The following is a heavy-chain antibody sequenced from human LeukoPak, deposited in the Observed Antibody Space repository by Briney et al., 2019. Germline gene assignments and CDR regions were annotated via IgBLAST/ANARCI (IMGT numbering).Heavy chain of an antibody. J-gene: IGHJ3*02. V-gene: IGHV3-48*04. CDR2: ITSSGSTK. CDR3: VRDHLWSFDI. Sequence: GGSLRLSCAASGFTFSSYSMNWVRQAPGKGPEWVSYITSSGSTKYYADSVKGRFTISRDDAKNSLYLQMDSLRAEDTAVYYCVRDHLWSFDIWGQGTVVTVSS. D-gene: IGHD2-21*01. CDR1: GFTFSSYS.